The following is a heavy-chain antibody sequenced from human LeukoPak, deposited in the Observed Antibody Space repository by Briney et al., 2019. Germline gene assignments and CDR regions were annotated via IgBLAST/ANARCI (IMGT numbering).Heavy chain of an antibody. V-gene: IGHV3-13*04. CDR2: IGTAGDT. J-gene: IGHJ6*02. Sequence: GGSLRLSCAAPGFTFSSYDMHWVRQATGKGLEWVSAIGTAGDTYYPGSVKGRFTISRENAKNSLYLQMNSLRAGDTAVYYCARGGSGSQGGLYGMDVWGQGTTVTVSS. D-gene: IGHD3-22*01. CDR1: GFTFSSYD. CDR3: ARGGSGSQGGLYGMDV.